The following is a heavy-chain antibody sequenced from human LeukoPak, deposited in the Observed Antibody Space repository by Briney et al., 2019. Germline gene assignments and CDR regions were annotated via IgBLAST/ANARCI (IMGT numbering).Heavy chain of an antibody. CDR1: GFTFSSHS. J-gene: IGHJ3*02. Sequence: TGGSLRLSCAASGFTFSSHSMNWVRQAPGKGLGWVSYISSSGDTIYYADSVKGRFTFSRDNGDNSLYLQMNSLGDEDTAVYYCARDTWGYYAFDIWGQGTMVTVSS. CDR3: ARDTWGYYAFDI. CDR2: ISSSGDTI. D-gene: IGHD3-22*01. V-gene: IGHV3-48*02.